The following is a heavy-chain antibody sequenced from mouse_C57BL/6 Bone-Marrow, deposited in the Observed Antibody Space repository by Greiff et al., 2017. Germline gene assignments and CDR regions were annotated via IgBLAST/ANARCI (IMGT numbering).Heavy chain of an antibody. CDR3: ASFDGNYFDF. CDR2: IDPEIGDT. Sequence: VQLQQSGAELVRPGASVKLSCTASGFNITDDYIHWVKQRPEQGLEWIGWIDPEIGDTEYASKFQGKATITSDTSSTTAYIQLSSLTSEYTAVYYCASFDGNYFDFWGQGTPLTVAS. V-gene: IGHV14-4*01. D-gene: IGHD2-3*01. J-gene: IGHJ2*01. CDR1: GFNITDDY.